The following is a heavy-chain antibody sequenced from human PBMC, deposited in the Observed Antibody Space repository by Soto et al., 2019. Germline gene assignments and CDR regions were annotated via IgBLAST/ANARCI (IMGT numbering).Heavy chain of an antibody. V-gene: IGHV4-39*01. CDR3: ARHRLTGDDGAFDI. D-gene: IGHD7-27*01. J-gene: IGHJ3*02. Sequence: SETLSLTCTVSGGSISSSSYYWGWIRQPPGKGLEWIGSIYYSGSTYYNPSLKSRVTISVDTSKNQFSLKLSSVTAADTAVYYCARHRLTGDDGAFDIWGQGTMVTVSS. CDR2: IYYSGST. CDR1: GGSISSSSYY.